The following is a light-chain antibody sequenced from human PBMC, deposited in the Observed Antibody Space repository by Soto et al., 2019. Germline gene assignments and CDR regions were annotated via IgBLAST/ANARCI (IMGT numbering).Light chain of an antibody. Sequence: DIPMTQSPSTLSASVGDRVTITCRASQSISSWLAWYQQKPGEAPKFLIYETSILESGVPSRFSGSGSGTEFTLTISSLQPEDFATYYCQHYNSYPATFGPGTKVDIK. CDR2: ETS. V-gene: IGKV1-5*03. J-gene: IGKJ3*01. CDR3: QHYNSYPAT. CDR1: QSISSW.